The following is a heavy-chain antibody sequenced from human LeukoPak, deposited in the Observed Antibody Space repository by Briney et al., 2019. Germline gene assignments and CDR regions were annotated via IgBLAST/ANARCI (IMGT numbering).Heavy chain of an antibody. CDR2: LYNSGST. D-gene: IGHD5-12*01. CDR1: GDSISSYY. J-gene: IGHJ4*02. V-gene: IGHV4-59*01. Sequence: SETLSLTCTVPGDSISSYYWSWIRRPPGKGLEWIGHLYNSGSTNYNPSLKSRVAISVDTSKNQFSLKLSSVTAADTAVYFCARANSGYDPFDYWGQGTLVTVSS. CDR3: ARANSGYDPFDY.